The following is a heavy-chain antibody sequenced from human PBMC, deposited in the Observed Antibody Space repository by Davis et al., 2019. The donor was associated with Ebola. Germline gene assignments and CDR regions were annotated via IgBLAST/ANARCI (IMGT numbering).Heavy chain of an antibody. CDR2: ISGSGGSA. CDR1: GFTFSSYA. Sequence: GESLKISCAASGFTFSSYAMSWVRQAPGKGLEWISGISGSGGSAYYADSVKGRFTISRDNSKNTLYLQMNSVRAEDKAGYYCAKGEVYYDFWSGYSGGWYFDLWGRGTLVTVSS. D-gene: IGHD3-3*01. J-gene: IGHJ2*01. CDR3: AKGEVYYDFWSGYSGGWYFDL. V-gene: IGHV3-23*01.